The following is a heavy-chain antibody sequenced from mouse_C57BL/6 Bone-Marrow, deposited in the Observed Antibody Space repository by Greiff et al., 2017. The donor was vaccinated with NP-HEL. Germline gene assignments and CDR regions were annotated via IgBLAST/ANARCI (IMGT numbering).Heavy chain of an antibody. J-gene: IGHJ2*01. V-gene: IGHV14-2*01. D-gene: IGHD2-13*01. Sequence: VQLQQSGAELVKPGASVKLSCTASGFNIKDYYMHWVKQRTEKGLEWLGRIDPEDGETKYAPKFPGKATITADTSSNTAYLQLSSLTSEDTAVYYCARTDYYGDFDDWGQGTTLTVAS. CDR2: IDPEDGET. CDR1: GFNIKDYY. CDR3: ARTDYYGDFDD.